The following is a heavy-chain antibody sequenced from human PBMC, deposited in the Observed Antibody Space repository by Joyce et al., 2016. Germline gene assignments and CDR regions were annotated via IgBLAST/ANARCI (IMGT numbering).Heavy chain of an antibody. D-gene: IGHD3-9*01. Sequence: VQLQESGPGLVKPSETLSLTCIVSGGSINSYYWTWIRQPPGKGLEWIGYSYSNSGSTAYNPSLKSRVTISVDTSKNQFSLRLSSVTAADTAFYYCARGTNYDLLTDNYSHFFDYWGQGTLVTVSS. V-gene: IGHV4-59*01. J-gene: IGHJ4*02. CDR1: GGSINSYY. CDR3: ARGTNYDLLTDNYSHFFDY. CDR2: SYSNSGST.